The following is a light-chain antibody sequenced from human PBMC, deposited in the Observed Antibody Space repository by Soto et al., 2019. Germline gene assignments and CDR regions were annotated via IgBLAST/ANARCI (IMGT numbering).Light chain of an antibody. CDR3: QKYKSAPFT. J-gene: IGKJ3*01. CDR2: AAS. CDR1: QGISNY. V-gene: IGKV1-27*01. Sequence: DIQMTQSPPSLSASVGDRVTITCRASQGISNYLAWYQQKPGKVPKLLIYAASTLQSGVPSRFSGSGSGTDFTLTITSLQPEDVATYYCQKYKSAPFTFGPGTNVDIK.